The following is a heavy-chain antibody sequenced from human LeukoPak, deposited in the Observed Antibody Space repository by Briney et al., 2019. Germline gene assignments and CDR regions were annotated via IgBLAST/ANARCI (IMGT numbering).Heavy chain of an antibody. CDR1: GGSFSGYY. Sequence: PSETLSLTCAVYGGSFSGYYWSWIRQPPGKGLEWIGEINHSGSTNYNPSLKSRVTISVDTSKNQFSLKLSSVTAADTAVYYCSIAARGVDYWDQGTLVTVSS. CDR3: SIAARGVDY. J-gene: IGHJ4*02. V-gene: IGHV4-34*01. CDR2: INHSGST. D-gene: IGHD6-6*01.